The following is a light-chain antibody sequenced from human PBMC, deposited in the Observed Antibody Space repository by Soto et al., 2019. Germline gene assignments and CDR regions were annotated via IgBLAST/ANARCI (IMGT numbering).Light chain of an antibody. J-gene: IGKJ2*01. Sequence: DIQVTQSPSSLSASVGDRVTISCRASQSISTYLNWYQHKPGKAPKLLIHAASSLRSGVPSRFSGSGSGTDFTLTISSLQPEDFATYYCQQSYSTPYTFGKGTKVDIK. CDR3: QQSYSTPYT. CDR1: QSISTY. V-gene: IGKV1-39*01. CDR2: AAS.